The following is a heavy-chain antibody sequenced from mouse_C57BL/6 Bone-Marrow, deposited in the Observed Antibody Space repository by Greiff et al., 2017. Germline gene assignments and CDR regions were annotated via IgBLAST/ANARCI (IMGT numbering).Heavy chain of an antibody. V-gene: IGHV1-5*01. CDR3: ANYYGSGPYWYFDV. D-gene: IGHD1-1*01. CDR2: IYPGNSDT. CDR1: GYTFTSYW. Sequence: EVHLVESGTVLARPGASVKMSCKTSGYTFTSYWMHWVKQRPGQGLEWIGAIYPGNSDTSYNQKFKGKANLTAVTSASTAYMELSSLTTEDSAVYDGANYYGSGPYWYFDVWGTGTTVTVSS. J-gene: IGHJ1*03.